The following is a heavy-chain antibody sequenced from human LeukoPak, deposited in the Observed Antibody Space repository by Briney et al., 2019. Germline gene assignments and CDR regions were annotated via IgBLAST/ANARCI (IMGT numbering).Heavy chain of an antibody. D-gene: IGHD1-14*01. CDR1: GSPSSKPW. J-gene: IGHJ4*02. V-gene: IGHV3-15*01. Sequence: GGSLRPSWPASGSPSSKPWMSWARQAPGKGLEWVGRIKSKSDGGTIDYAAPVKGRFTISRDDSKNTLYLQMNSLKNEDTGVYYCTPAPNRGDYWGQGTLVTVSS. CDR2: IKSKSDGGTI. CDR3: TPAPNRGDY.